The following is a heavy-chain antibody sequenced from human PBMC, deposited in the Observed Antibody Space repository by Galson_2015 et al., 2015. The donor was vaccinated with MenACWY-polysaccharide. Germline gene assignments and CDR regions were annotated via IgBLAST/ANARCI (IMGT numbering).Heavy chain of an antibody. CDR2: IYSGGST. Sequence: SLRLSCAASAFTVSSNHMSWVRQAPGKGLEWVSVIYSGGSTYYADSVKGRFTISRDNSKNTLYLQVNSLRAEDTALYYCARLAVDNYFDYWGQGTLVAVSS. CDR3: ARLAVDNYFDY. CDR1: AFTVSSNH. V-gene: IGHV3-66*01. D-gene: IGHD6-19*01. J-gene: IGHJ4*02.